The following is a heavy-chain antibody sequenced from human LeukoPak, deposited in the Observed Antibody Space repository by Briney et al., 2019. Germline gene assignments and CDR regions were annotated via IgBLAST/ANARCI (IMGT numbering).Heavy chain of an antibody. CDR3: ARDPSSLRDSFDY. CDR2: IKEDGSEK. Sequence: GGSLRLSCAASGFTFNSYGMHWVRQAPGKGLEWVANIKEDGSEKYYVDSVKGRFTISRDNAKNSLYLQMNSLRAEDTAVYYCARDPSSLRDSFDYWGQGTLVTVSS. V-gene: IGHV3-7*01. CDR1: GFTFNSYG. J-gene: IGHJ4*02.